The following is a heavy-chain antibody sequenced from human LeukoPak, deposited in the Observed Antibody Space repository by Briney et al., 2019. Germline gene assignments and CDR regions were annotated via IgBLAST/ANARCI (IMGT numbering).Heavy chain of an antibody. D-gene: IGHD1-26*01. V-gene: IGHV4-39*01. CDR3: ARHIVGATMRINY. Sequence: SETLSLTCTVSDGSISSSTYYWGWLRQPPGKGLEWIGSIYYSGSTDYNPSLKSRVTMSVDTSKNQFSLKLSSVTAADTAVYYCARHIVGATMRINYWGQGTLVTVSS. CDR1: DGSISSSTYY. J-gene: IGHJ4*02. CDR2: IYYSGST.